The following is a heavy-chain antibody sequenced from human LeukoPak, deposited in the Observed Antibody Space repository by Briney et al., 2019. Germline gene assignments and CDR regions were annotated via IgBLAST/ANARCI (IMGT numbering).Heavy chain of an antibody. Sequence: GASVQVSCKASGYTFTSYGISWVRQAPGQGLEWMGWISAYNGNTNYAQKLQGRVTMTTDTSTSTPYMELRSLRSDDTAVYYCARDFRNSYPYDYYDYWGQGTLVTVSS. V-gene: IGHV1-18*01. D-gene: IGHD3-22*01. CDR3: ARDFRNSYPYDYYDY. J-gene: IGHJ4*02. CDR1: GYTFTSYG. CDR2: ISAYNGNT.